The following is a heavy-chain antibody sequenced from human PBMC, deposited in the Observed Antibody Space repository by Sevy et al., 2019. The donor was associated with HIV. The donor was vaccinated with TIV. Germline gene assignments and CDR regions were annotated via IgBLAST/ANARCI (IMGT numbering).Heavy chain of an antibody. CDR3: ARGLAVAAHYYYYYYMDV. V-gene: IGHV4-59*01. J-gene: IGHJ6*03. CDR2: IYYSGST. CDR1: GGSISSYY. Sequence: SETLSLTCTVSGGSISSYYWSWIRQPPGKGPEWIGYIYYSGSTNYNPSLKSRVTISVDTSKNQFSLKLSSVTAADTAVYYCARGLAVAAHYYYYYYMDVWGKGTTVTVSS. D-gene: IGHD6-19*01.